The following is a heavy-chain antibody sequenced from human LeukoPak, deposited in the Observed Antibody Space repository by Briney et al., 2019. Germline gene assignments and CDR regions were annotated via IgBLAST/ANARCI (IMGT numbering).Heavy chain of an antibody. CDR3: ATVSTYYYYYMDV. Sequence: GGSLRLSCAASGFTFSSYAMSWVRQAPGKGLEWVSAISGSGGSTYYADSVKGRFTISRDNSKNTLYLQVNSLRAEDTAVYYCATVSTYYYYYMDVWGKGTTVTISS. J-gene: IGHJ6*03. CDR1: GFTFSSYA. CDR2: ISGSGGST. V-gene: IGHV3-23*01.